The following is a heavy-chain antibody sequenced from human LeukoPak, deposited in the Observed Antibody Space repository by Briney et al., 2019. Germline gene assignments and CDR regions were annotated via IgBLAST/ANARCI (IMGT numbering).Heavy chain of an antibody. V-gene: IGHV1-24*01. CDR1: GYTLTELS. J-gene: IGHJ4*02. D-gene: IGHD2-2*01. CDR2: FDPEDGET. Sequence: ASVKVSCKVSGYTLTELSMHWVRQAPGKGLEWMGGFDPEDGETIYAQKFQGRVTMTEDTSTDTAYMELSSLRSEDTAVYYCAIYLVVPAALDYWGQGTLVTVSS. CDR3: AIYLVVPAALDY.